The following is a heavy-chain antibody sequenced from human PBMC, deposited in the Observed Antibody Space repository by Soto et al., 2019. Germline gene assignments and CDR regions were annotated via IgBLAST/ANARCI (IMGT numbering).Heavy chain of an antibody. CDR2: IYPSGGGT. CDR3: ARPVTSWYYFDY. J-gene: IGHJ4*02. V-gene: IGHV1-46*03. D-gene: IGHD3-10*01. Sequence: QVQLVQSGAEVRKPGASVKVSCKASGYTFTSYYVHWVRQAPGQGLEWMGIIYPSGGGTSYAQQFQGRVTLTRDTATSTVDMELSSLGSEDTAVYYCARPVTSWYYFDYWGQGTPVTVSS. CDR1: GYTFTSYY.